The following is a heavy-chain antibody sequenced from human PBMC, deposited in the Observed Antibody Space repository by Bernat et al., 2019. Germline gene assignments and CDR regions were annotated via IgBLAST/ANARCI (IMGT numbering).Heavy chain of an antibody. CDR2: ISSSSSYI. CDR1: GFTFSSYS. D-gene: IGHD3-22*01. Sequence: EVQLVESGGGLVKPGGSLRLSCAASGFTFSSYSMNWVRQAPGKGLEWVSSISSSSSYIYYAASVKGRFTISEDNAKNSLYLQMNGLGAEETAVYYCARVWKGYYYDSSGYYPRHFDYWGQGTLVTVSS. V-gene: IGHV3-21*01. J-gene: IGHJ4*02. CDR3: ARVWKGYYYDSSGYYPRHFDY.